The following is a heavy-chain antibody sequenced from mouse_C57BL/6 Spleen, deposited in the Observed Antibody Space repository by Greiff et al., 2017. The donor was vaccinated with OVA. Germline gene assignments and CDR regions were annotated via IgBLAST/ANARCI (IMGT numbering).Heavy chain of an antibody. Sequence: QVHVKQSGAELVKPGASVKLSCKASGYTFTEYTIHWVKQRSGQGLEWIGWFYPGSGSIKYNEKFKDKATLTADKSSSTVYMELSRLTSEDSAVYFCARHEGLTGTRAWFAYWGQGTLVTVSA. J-gene: IGHJ3*01. CDR1: GYTFTEYT. CDR2: FYPGSGSI. V-gene: IGHV1-62-2*01. D-gene: IGHD4-1*01. CDR3: ARHEGLTGTRAWFAY.